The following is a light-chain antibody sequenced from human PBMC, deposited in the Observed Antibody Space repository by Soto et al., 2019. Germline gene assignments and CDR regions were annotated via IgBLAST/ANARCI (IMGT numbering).Light chain of an antibody. CDR3: QQYHIYSWT. J-gene: IGKJ1*01. CDR1: XNMWAW. Sequence: IQMTQSPSTLSSSVGDRVTSTCRASXNMWAWFALYQQKPGKAXKXXXXKXXXVXXVVPSRFSGGGSGTELTLTISSLQXDDFATYYCQQYHIYSWTFGQGTKVDIK. V-gene: IGKV1-5*03. CDR2: KXX.